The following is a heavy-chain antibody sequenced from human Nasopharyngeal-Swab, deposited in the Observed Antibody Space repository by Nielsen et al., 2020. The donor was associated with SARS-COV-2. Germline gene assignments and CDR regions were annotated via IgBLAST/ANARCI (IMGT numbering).Heavy chain of an antibody. D-gene: IGHD3-10*02. CDR3: ATAGVSVRSYYFDY. CDR1: GFTFSSYS. J-gene: IGHJ4*02. V-gene: IGHV3-48*04. CDR2: ISSSGSTI. Sequence: GESLKISCAASGFTFSSYSMNWVRQAPGKGLEWVSYISSSGSTIYYADSVKGRFTISRDNAKNSLYLQMNSLRAEDTAVYYCATAGVSVRSYYFDYWGQGTLVTVSS.